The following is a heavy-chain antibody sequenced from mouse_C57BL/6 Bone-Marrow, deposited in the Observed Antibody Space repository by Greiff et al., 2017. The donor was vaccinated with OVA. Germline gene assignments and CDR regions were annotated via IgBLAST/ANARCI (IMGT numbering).Heavy chain of an antibody. CDR3: ASRPIYYAMDY. J-gene: IGHJ4*01. V-gene: IGHV5-6*02. CDR2: ISSGGSYT. Sequence: EVKLVESGGDLVKPGGSLKLSCAASGFTFSSYGMSWVRQTPDKRLEWVANISSGGSYTYYPDSVKGRFTISRDNAKNTLYLQMSSLKSEDTAMYYCASRPIYYAMDYWGQGTSVTVSS. CDR1: GFTFSSYG. D-gene: IGHD6-5*01.